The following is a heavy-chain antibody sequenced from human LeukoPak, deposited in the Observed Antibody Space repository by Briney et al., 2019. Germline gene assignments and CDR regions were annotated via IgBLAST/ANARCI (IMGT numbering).Heavy chain of an antibody. V-gene: IGHV1-2*02. Sequence: ASVKVSCKASGYTFTGYYMHWVRQAPGQRLEWMGWINPNSGGTNYAQKFQGRVTMTRDMSTSTVYMELSSLRSEDTAVYYCARDHDGSGSYNYYYYYYMDVWGKGTTVTVSS. CDR1: GYTFTGYY. CDR2: INPNSGGT. J-gene: IGHJ6*03. D-gene: IGHD3-10*01. CDR3: ARDHDGSGSYNYYYYYYMDV.